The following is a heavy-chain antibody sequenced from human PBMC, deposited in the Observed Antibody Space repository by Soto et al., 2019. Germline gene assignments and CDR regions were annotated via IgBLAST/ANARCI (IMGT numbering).Heavy chain of an antibody. V-gene: IGHV3-23*01. J-gene: IGHJ4*02. D-gene: IGHD6-13*01. CDR1: EFTFSSYA. CDR3: AKDSRYINCWYVIDY. CDR2: ISGSADTI. Sequence: EVQLLESGGGLVQPGGSLRLSCAASEFTFSSYAMSWVRQAPGKGLEWVSSISGSADTIYYADSVKGRFTISRDNSNNTLYLQMNSLRAEDTAVYYCAKDSRYINCWYVIDYWGQGTLVTVSS.